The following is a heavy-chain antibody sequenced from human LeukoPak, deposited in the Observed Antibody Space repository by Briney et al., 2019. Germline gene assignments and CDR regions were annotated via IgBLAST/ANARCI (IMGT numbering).Heavy chain of an antibody. V-gene: IGHV3-15*01. Sequence: PGGSLRLSCAASGFTFSSYAMSWVRQAPGRGLEWVGRIKSKTDGGTTDYAAPVKSRFTISRDDSKNTLYLQMNSLKTEDTAVYYCTTFDRGDMIARGAFDIWGQGTMVTVSS. J-gene: IGHJ3*02. CDR1: GFTFSSYA. CDR3: TTFDRGDMIARGAFDI. CDR2: IKSKTDGGTT. D-gene: IGHD3-10*01.